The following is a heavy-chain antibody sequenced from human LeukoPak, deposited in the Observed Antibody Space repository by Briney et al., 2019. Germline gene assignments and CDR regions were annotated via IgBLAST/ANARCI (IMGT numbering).Heavy chain of an antibody. Sequence: SETLSLTCTVSGGSISSSSYYWGWIRQPPGKGLEWIGSIYYSGSTYYNPSLKSRVTISVDTSKNQFSLKLSSVTAADTAVYYCAREIGWVAYYYYYYYMDVWGKGTTVTVSS. J-gene: IGHJ6*03. CDR2: IYYSGST. V-gene: IGHV4-39*07. D-gene: IGHD2-15*01. CDR1: GGSISSSSYY. CDR3: AREIGWVAYYYYYYYMDV.